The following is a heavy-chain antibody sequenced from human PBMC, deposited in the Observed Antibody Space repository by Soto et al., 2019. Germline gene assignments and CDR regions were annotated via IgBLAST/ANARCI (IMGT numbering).Heavy chain of an antibody. J-gene: IGHJ6*03. V-gene: IGHV3-30*18. D-gene: IGHD2-8*01. CDR2: ISYDESNK. Sequence: QVQLVESGGGVVQPGRSLRLSCAASGFTFSSYCMHWVRQAPGTGLERVAVISYDESNKYSADSVKGRFTISRDNSKNTLYMQMNSLRAEDTAVYYCAKSEYCTNGVCYNGYYYYMDVWGKGTTVTVSS. CDR1: GFTFSSYC. CDR3: AKSEYCTNGVCYNGYYYYMDV.